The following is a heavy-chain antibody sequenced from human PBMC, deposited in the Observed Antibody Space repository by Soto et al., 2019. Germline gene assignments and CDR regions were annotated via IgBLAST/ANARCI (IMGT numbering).Heavy chain of an antibody. CDR1: GYTLTELS. Sequence: ASVKVSCKVSGYTLTELSMHWVRQAPGKGLEWMGGFDPEDGETIYAQKFQGRVTMTEDTSTDTAYMELSSLRSEDTAVYYCATRIIVPGGFDYWGQGTLVTVSS. D-gene: IGHD3-16*02. J-gene: IGHJ4*02. V-gene: IGHV1-24*01. CDR3: ATRIIVPGGFDY. CDR2: FDPEDGET.